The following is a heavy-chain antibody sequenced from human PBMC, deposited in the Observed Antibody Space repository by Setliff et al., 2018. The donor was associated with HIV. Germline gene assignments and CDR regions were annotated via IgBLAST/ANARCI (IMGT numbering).Heavy chain of an antibody. J-gene: IGHJ3*02. Sequence: SETLSLTCTVSGGSTTSNTYYWGWIRQPPGRGLEWIGSVSYSGRTYYNPSLKSRVTISIDTSKYQFSLNLSSVTAADTAVYYCVRHNPTMVTDGYDIWGQGTKVTVSS. V-gene: IGHV4-39*01. CDR2: VSYSGRT. CDR1: GGSTTSNTYY. CDR3: VRHNPTMVTDGYDI. D-gene: IGHD2-21*02.